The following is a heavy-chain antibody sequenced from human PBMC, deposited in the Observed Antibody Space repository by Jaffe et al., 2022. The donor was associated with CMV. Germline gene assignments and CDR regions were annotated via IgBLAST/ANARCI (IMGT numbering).Heavy chain of an antibody. CDR3: ARDQFSKRSSWSWFDP. Sequence: EVQLVESGGGLIQPGGSLRLSCAASGFTVSSNYMSWVRQAPGKGLEWVSVIYSGGSTYYADSVKGRFTISRDNSKNTLYLQMNSLRAEDTAVYYCARDQFSKRSSWSWFDPWGQGTLVTVSS. D-gene: IGHD6-13*01. J-gene: IGHJ5*02. CDR2: IYSGGST. V-gene: IGHV3-53*01. CDR1: GFTVSSNY.